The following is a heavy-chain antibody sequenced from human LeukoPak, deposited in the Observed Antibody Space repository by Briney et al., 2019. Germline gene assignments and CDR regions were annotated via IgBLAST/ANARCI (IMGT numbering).Heavy chain of an antibody. CDR3: ARRGADILTGFPLDY. D-gene: IGHD3-9*01. J-gene: IGHJ4*02. CDR1: GYTFTSYY. CDR2: INPSGGST. V-gene: IGHV1-46*01. Sequence: ASVKVSCKASGYTFTSYYMHWVRQAPGQGLEWMGIINPSGGSTSYAQKFQGRVTMTRDMSTSTVYMELSSLGSEDTAMYYCARRGADILTGFPLDYWGQGTLVTVSS.